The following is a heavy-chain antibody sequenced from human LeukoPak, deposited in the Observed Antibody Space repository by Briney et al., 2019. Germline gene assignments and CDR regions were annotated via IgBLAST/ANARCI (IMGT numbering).Heavy chain of an antibody. CDR2: ISYDGSNK. J-gene: IGHJ6*03. Sequence: GGSLRLSCAASGFTFSSYAMHWVRQAPGKGLEWVAVISYDGSNKYYADSVKGRFTISRDNSKNTLYLQMNSLRAEDTAVYYCARGARGSSNTKLYYYYYMDVWGKGTTVTVSS. CDR3: ARGARGSSNTKLYYYYYMDV. CDR1: GFTFSSYA. D-gene: IGHD6-6*01. V-gene: IGHV3-30*04.